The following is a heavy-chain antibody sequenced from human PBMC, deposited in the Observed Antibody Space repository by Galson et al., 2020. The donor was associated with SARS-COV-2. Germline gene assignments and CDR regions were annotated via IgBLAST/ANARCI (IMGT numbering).Heavy chain of an antibody. CDR3: ARLPGYYDSSGYYSPHAFDI. V-gene: IGHV3-7*01. D-gene: IGHD3-22*01. CDR2: IKQDGSEK. J-gene: IGHJ3*02. Sequence: GGSLRLSCAASGFTFSSYWMSWVRQAPGKGLEWVANIKQDGSEKYYVDSVKGRFTISRDNAKNSLYLQMNSLRAEDTAVYYCARLPGYYDSSGYYSPHAFDIWGQGTMVTVSS. CDR1: GFTFSSYW.